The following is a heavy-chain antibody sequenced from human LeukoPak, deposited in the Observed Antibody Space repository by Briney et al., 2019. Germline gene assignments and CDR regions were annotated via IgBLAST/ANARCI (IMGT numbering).Heavy chain of an antibody. J-gene: IGHJ3*02. D-gene: IGHD1-26*01. V-gene: IGHV4-59*10. CDR2: IYTSGST. CDR3: AGLVGAKGNAFDI. CDR1: GGSFSGYY. Sequence: PSETLSLTCAVYGGSFSGYYWSWIRQPAGKGLEWIGRIYTSGSTNYNPSLKSRVTMSVDTSKNQFSLKLSSVTAADTAVYYCAGLVGAKGNAFDIWGQGTMVTVSS.